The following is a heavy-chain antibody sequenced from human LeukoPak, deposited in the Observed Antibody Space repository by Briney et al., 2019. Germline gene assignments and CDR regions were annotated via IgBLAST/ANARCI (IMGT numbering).Heavy chain of an antibody. V-gene: IGHV4-34*01. CDR1: GGSFSGYY. Sequence: PSETLSLTCAVYGGSFSGYYWSWIRQPPGKGLEWIGEINHSGGTNYNPSLKSRVTISVDTSENQFSLKLSSVTAADTAVYYCARTDGSGSYMGYYFDYWGQGTLVTVSS. CDR3: ARTDGSGSYMGYYFDY. CDR2: INHSGGT. J-gene: IGHJ4*02. D-gene: IGHD3-10*01.